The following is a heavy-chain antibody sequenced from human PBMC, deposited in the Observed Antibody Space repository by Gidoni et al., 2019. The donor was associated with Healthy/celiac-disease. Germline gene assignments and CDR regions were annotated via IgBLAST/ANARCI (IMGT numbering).Heavy chain of an antibody. CDR3: ARGVPTMVRESNVAFDI. Sequence: QVQLQQWGAGLLKPSETLSLTCTVSGGSFSGYYWSWIRQPPGKGLEWIGEINHSGVANYNPSLKSRVTISVDTSKNQFSLKLSSVTAADPAVYYCARGVPTMVRESNVAFDIWGQGTMVTVSS. CDR2: INHSGVA. D-gene: IGHD3-10*01. CDR1: GGSFSGYY. J-gene: IGHJ3*02. V-gene: IGHV4-34*01.